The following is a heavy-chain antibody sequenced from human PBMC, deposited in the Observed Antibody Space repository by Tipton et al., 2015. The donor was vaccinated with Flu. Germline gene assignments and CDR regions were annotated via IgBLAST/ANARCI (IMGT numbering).Heavy chain of an antibody. CDR3: ARVEYYDSTGQSPSKPFDM. J-gene: IGHJ3*02. Sequence: QLVQSGAEVKKTGESLKISCKGSGYSFSSYWISWVRQMPGKGLEWMGIIYPGDSDTRYSPSFQGQVTISADKSISTAYLQWTSLKASDTAMYYCARVEYYDSTGQSPSKPFDMWGQGTMVTVSS. V-gene: IGHV5-51*03. CDR2: IYPGDSDT. CDR1: GYSFSSYW. D-gene: IGHD3-3*01.